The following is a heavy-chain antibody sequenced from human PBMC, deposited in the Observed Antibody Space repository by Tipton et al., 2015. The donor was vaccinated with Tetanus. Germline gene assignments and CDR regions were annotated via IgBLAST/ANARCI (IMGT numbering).Heavy chain of an antibody. J-gene: IGHJ4*02. CDR1: GFTLSRYT. CDR2: ISPISTYI. D-gene: IGHD2/OR15-2a*01. Sequence: SLRLSCAASGFTLSRYTLNWVRQAPGKGLEWVSSISPISTYIFYGDSVKGRFTISRDNSKNALYLQMNSLRVEDTAMCYCARDRRGGLWPDGGFDYWGQGTLVTVSS. V-gene: IGHV3-21*01. CDR3: ARDRRGGLWPDGGFDY.